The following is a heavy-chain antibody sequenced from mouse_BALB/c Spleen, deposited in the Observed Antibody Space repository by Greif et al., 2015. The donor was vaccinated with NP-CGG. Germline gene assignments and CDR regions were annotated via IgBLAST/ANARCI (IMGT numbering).Heavy chain of an antibody. J-gene: IGHJ2*01. D-gene: IGHD1-1*01. CDR1: GYAFSSYW. Sequence: VQLQQSGAELVRPGSSVKISCKASGYAFSSYWMNWVKQRPGQGLEWIGQIYPGDGDTNYNGKFKGKATLTADKSSSTAYMQLSSLTSEDSAVYFCARGSSYYFDYWGQGTTLTVSS. V-gene: IGHV1-80*01. CDR3: ARGSSYYFDY. CDR2: IYPGDGDT.